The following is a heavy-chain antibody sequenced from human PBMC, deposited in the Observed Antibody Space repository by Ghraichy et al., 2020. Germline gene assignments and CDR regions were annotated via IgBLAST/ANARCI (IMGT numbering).Heavy chain of an antibody. CDR3: ARDHPSSSSPYYYYGMDV. CDR2: ISSSSSYI. V-gene: IGHV3-21*01. Sequence: GGSLRLSCAASGFTFSTYGMSWVRQAPGKGLEWVSFISSSSSYIYHADSVKGRFTISRDNAKNSLYLQMNSLRAEDTAVHYCARDHPSSSSPYYYYGMDVWGQGTAVTVSS. J-gene: IGHJ6*02. D-gene: IGHD2-2*01. CDR1: GFTFSTYG.